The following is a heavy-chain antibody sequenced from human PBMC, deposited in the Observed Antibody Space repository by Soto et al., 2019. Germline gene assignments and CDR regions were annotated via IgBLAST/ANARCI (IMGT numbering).Heavy chain of an antibody. CDR2: IYYSGST. Sequence: PSETLSLTCTVSGGSISSYYWSWIRQPPGKGLEWIGYIYYSGSTNYNPSLKSRVTISVGTSTSQFSLKVSSVTAADTAVYYCARDLTISSTDGPLDPWGHGTLVTVSS. V-gene: IGHV4-59*01. CDR3: ARDLTISSTDGPLDP. J-gene: IGHJ5*02. D-gene: IGHD1-1*01. CDR1: GGSISSYY.